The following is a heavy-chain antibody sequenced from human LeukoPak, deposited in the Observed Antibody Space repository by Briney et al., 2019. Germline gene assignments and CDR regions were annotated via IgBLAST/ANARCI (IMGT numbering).Heavy chain of an antibody. Sequence: GSSVKVSCEAFGGSFSSEAISWVRQAPGQGLEWMGGIIPIFGTANYAQKFQGRVTITADESTSTAYMELSSLRSEDTAVYYCVRGDYCSGGSCLLDYWGQGTLVTVSS. CDR3: VRGDYCSGGSCLLDY. CDR1: GGSFSSEA. D-gene: IGHD2-15*01. J-gene: IGHJ4*02. V-gene: IGHV1-69*01. CDR2: IIPIFGTA.